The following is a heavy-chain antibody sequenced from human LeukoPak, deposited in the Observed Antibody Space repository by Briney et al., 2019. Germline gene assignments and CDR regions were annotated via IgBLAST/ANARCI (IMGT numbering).Heavy chain of an antibody. Sequence: SETLSLTCTVSGGSISSYYWSWIRQPAGKGLEWIGRIYTCGSTNYNPSLKSRVTMSVDTSKNQFSLKLSSVTAADTAVYYCARMGSSGWYEENWFDPWGQGTLVTVSS. D-gene: IGHD6-19*01. CDR1: GGSISSYY. CDR3: ARMGSSGWYEENWFDP. CDR2: IYTCGST. V-gene: IGHV4-4*07. J-gene: IGHJ5*02.